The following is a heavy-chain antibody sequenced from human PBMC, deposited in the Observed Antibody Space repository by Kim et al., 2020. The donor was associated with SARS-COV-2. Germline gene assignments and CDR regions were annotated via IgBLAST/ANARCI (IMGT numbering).Heavy chain of an antibody. CDR1: GFTFSSYE. CDR2: ISSSGSTI. Sequence: GGSLRLSCAASGFTFSSYEMNWVRQAPGKGLEWVSYISSSGSTIYYADSVKGRFTISRDNAKNSLYLQMNSLRAEDTAVYYCARDKTREVDSSSWDGDAFDIWGQGTMVTVSS. CDR3: ARDKTREVDSSSWDGDAFDI. J-gene: IGHJ3*02. V-gene: IGHV3-48*03. D-gene: IGHD6-13*01.